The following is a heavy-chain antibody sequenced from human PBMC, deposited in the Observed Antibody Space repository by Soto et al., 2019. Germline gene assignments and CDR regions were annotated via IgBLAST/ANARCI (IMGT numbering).Heavy chain of an antibody. J-gene: IGHJ4*01. V-gene: IGHV3-15*07. CDR1: GFTFTNAW. CDR3: ATDSYSTIIIVRFDY. D-gene: IGHD3-22*01. CDR2: IKSKTDGGTT. Sequence: PGGSXRLSCAASGFTFTNAWINWVRQAPGKGLEWVGRIKSKTDGGTTDYAEPVKGRFAISRDDSNNMVYLQMNSLKIEDTAVYYCATDSYSTIIIVRFDYWGHGTLVTVSS.